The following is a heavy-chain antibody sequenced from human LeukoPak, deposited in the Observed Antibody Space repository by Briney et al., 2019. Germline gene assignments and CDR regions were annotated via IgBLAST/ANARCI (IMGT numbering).Heavy chain of an antibody. D-gene: IGHD1-1*01. CDR2: ISAYNGNT. J-gene: IGHJ4*02. V-gene: IGHV1-18*04. CDR3: ARARYRYYFDY. Sequence: GASVKVSCKASGYTFTGYYMHWVRQAPGQGLEWMGWISAYNGNTNYAQKLQGRVTMTTDTSTSTAYMELRSLRSDDTAVYYCARARYRYYFDYWGQGTLVTVSS. CDR1: GYTFTGYY.